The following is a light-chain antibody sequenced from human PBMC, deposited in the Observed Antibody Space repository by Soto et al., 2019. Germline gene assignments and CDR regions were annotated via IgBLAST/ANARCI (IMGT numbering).Light chain of an antibody. CDR1: SSDVGGYNY. V-gene: IGLV2-14*01. Sequence: QSALTQPASVSGSPGQSITISCTGTSSDVGGYNYVSWYQQHPGKAPKLMIYEVSNRPSGVSNRFSGSKSGNTASLTISGLQAEDEADYYCSSYPSSSTVVFGGGTQVTVL. CDR3: SSYPSSSTVV. J-gene: IGLJ2*01. CDR2: EVS.